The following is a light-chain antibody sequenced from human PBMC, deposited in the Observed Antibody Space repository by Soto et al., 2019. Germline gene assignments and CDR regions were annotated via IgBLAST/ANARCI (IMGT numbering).Light chain of an antibody. CDR1: SSDVGAYDY. V-gene: IGLV2-8*01. J-gene: IGLJ1*01. CDR2: EIN. CDR3: SSFAGSNNFPYV. Sequence: ALTKPPAASGSPGQSVTISCTGTSSDVGAYDYVSWYQQHPGKAPKLMIYEINKRPSGVPDRFSGSKSGNTASLTVSGLQAEDEADYYCSSFAGSNNFPYVFGTGTKVTVL.